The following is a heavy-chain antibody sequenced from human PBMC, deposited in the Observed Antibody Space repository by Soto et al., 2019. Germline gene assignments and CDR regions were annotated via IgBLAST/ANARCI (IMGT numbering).Heavy chain of an antibody. CDR3: ARLPYDFWSGYVKDFDY. CDR1: GGSVSSGGYY. D-gene: IGHD3-3*01. CDR2: IYYSGST. J-gene: IGHJ4*02. V-gene: IGHV4-61*08. Sequence: XETLTLSFTVSGGSVSSGGYYWSWIRQPPGKGLEWIVYIYYSGSTNYNPSLKSRVTISVDTSKNQFSLKLSSVTAAETAVYYCARLPYDFWSGYVKDFDYWGQGTLVTAPQ.